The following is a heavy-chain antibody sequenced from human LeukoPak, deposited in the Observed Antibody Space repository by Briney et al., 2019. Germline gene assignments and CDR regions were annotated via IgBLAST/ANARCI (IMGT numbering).Heavy chain of an antibody. CDR3: AKDLYYGSAHYGMDV. Sequence: PGGSLRLSCAASGFTFSSYGMHWVRQAPGKGLEWVAVISYDGSNKYYADSVKGRFTISRDSSKNTLYLQMNSLRAEDTAVYYCAKDLYYGSAHYGMDVWGKGTTVTVSS. D-gene: IGHD3-10*01. V-gene: IGHV3-30*18. CDR1: GFTFSSYG. J-gene: IGHJ6*04. CDR2: ISYDGSNK.